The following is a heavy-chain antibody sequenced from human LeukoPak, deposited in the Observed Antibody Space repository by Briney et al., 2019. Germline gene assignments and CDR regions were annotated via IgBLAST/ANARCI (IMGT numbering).Heavy chain of an antibody. V-gene: IGHV3-74*01. J-gene: IGHJ3*02. CDR1: GFILSSYW. Sequence: PGGSLRLSCAGSGFILSSYWMHWVRQAPGKGLVWVSRTNSDGSSTDYADSVKGRFTISRDNAKNTLYLQMNSLRAEDTAVYYCAGSPTVDAAFDIWGQGTMVTVSS. D-gene: IGHD4-23*01. CDR2: TNSDGSST. CDR3: AGSPTVDAAFDI.